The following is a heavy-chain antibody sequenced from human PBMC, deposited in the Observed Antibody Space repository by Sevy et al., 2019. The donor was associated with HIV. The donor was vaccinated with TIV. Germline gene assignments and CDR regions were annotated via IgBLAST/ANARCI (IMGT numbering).Heavy chain of an antibody. J-gene: IGHJ4*02. CDR1: GFTFSSFA. CDR2: ISGTGDYT. CDR3: AKKMGGGSGMAFLVDY. V-gene: IGHV3-23*01. Sequence: GGSLRLSCAASGFTFSSFAMGWVRQAPGKGLDWISVISGTGDYTYYADSVKGRFTISRDNSKNTLFLQMNSLRADDTAIFYCAKKMGGGSGMAFLVDYWCQRSLFTVSS. D-gene: IGHD5-18*01.